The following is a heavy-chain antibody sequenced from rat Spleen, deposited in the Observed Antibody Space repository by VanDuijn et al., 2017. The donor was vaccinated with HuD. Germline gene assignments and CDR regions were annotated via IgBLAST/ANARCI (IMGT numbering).Heavy chain of an antibody. J-gene: IGHJ2*01. CDR2: ISPSGGST. D-gene: IGHD1-6*01. CDR1: GFTFSNYG. Sequence: EVQLVESGGGLVQPGRSLKLSCAASGFTFSNYGMHWIRQAPTKGLEWVASISPSGGSTYYRDSVKGRFTISRDNAKSTLYLQMDSLRSEDTATYYCATGGRNTDYYYDYFDYWGQGVMVTVSS. V-gene: IGHV5-19*01. CDR3: ATGGRNTDYYYDYFDY.